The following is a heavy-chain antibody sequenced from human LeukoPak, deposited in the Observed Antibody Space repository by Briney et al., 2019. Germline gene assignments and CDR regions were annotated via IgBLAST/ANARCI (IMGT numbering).Heavy chain of an antibody. J-gene: IGHJ6*02. V-gene: IGHV3-23*01. CDR3: ARDRIVGATRICYGMDV. D-gene: IGHD1-26*01. CDR2: ISGSGGST. Sequence: GGSLRLSCAASGFTFSSYAMSWVRQAPGKGLEWVSAISGSGGSTYYADSVKGRFTISRDNAKNTLYLQMNSLRAEDTAVYYCARDRIVGATRICYGMDVWGQGTTVTVSS. CDR1: GFTFSSYA.